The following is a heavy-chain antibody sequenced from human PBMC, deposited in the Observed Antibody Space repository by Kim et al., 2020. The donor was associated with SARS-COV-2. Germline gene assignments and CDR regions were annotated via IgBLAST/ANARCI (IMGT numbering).Heavy chain of an antibody. J-gene: IGHJ2*01. D-gene: IGHD2-2*01. CDR1: GFTFSSYS. CDR3: ARGEDQLLTSGYWYFDL. V-gene: IGHV3-21*01. Sequence: GGSLRLSCAASGFTFSSYSMNWVRQAPGKGLEWVSSISSSSSYIYYADSVKGRFTISRDNAKNSLYLQMNSLRAEDTAVYYCARGEDQLLTSGYWYFDLWGRGTLVTVSS. CDR2: ISSSSSYI.